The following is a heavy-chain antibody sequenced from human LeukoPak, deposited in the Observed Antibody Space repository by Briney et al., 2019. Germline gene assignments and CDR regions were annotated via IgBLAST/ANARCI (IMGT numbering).Heavy chain of an antibody. V-gene: IGHV1-8*01. CDR1: GYTFTSYD. Sequence: ASVKVSCKASGYTFTSYDINWVRQDTGQGLEWMGWMNPNSGNTGYAQKFQGRVTMTRNTSISTAYMELSSLRSEDTAVYYCATNPSSSWYAYFDYWGQGTLVTVSS. CDR3: ATNPSSSWYAYFDY. D-gene: IGHD6-13*01. J-gene: IGHJ4*02. CDR2: MNPNSGNT.